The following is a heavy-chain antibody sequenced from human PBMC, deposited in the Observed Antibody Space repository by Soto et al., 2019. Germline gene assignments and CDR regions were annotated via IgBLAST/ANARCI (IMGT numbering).Heavy chain of an antibody. CDR3: ARGGYGDYFENWFDP. J-gene: IGHJ5*02. CDR1: GGSVSSGSYY. Sequence: SETLSLTCTVSGGSVSSGSYYWSWIRQPPGKGLEWIGYMYYSGSTNYNPSLKSRVTISLDTSXXXXXXXXXXXXXXDTAVYYCARGGYGDYFENWFDPWGQGTLVTVSS. D-gene: IGHD4-17*01. CDR2: MYYSGST. V-gene: IGHV4-61*01.